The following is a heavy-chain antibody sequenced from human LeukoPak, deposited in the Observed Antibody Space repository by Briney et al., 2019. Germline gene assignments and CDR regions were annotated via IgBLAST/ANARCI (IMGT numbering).Heavy chain of an antibody. Sequence: ASVKVSCKASGGTFSSYAISWVRQAPGQGLEWMGGIIPIFGTANYAQKFQGRVTITADESTSTAYMELSSLRSEDTAVYYCARVRSQFRGAPGNWFDPWGQGTLVTVSS. D-gene: IGHD3-10*01. CDR2: IIPIFGTA. J-gene: IGHJ5*02. V-gene: IGHV1-69*01. CDR1: GGTFSSYA. CDR3: ARVRSQFRGAPGNWFDP.